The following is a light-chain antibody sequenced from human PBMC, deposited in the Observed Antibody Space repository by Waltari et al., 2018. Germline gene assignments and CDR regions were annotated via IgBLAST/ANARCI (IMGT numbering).Light chain of an antibody. Sequence: QSVLTQPPSVSGAPGQRVTTSCTGSSSHIGAGYDVHWYQQFPGTAPKLLIYGNTNRPSGVPDRISGSKSGTSASLAITGLQADDEADYYCQSYDSSLSGFVFGTGTTVTVL. CDR2: GNT. CDR1: SSHIGAGYD. J-gene: IGLJ1*01. V-gene: IGLV1-40*01. CDR3: QSYDSSLSGFV.